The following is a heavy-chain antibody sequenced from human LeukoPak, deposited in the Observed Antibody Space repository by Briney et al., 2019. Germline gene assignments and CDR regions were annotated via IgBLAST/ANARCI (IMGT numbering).Heavy chain of an antibody. D-gene: IGHD2/OR15-2a*01. CDR2: ISGSAGSS. CDR3: AKGAINSLRGWFDP. CDR1: GFTFSGYA. V-gene: IGHV3-23*01. J-gene: IGHJ5*02. Sequence: GGSLRLPCAASGFTFSGYAMTWVRQAPGKGLEWVSSISGSAGSSFYADSVKGRFAISRDNSNNTLYLQMNNLRAEDTAVYYCAKGAINSLRGWFDPWGQGTLVTVSS.